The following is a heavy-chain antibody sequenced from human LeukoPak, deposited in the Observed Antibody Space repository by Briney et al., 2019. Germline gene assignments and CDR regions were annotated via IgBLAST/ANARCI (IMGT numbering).Heavy chain of an antibody. CDR3: ARDIVATIANWFDP. D-gene: IGHD5-12*01. CDR2: ISSSGSTI. CDR1: GFTFSDYY. Sequence: SGGSLRLSCAASGFTFSDYYMSWIRQAPGKGLEWVSYISSSGSTIYYADSVKGRFTISRDNAKNSLYLQMNSLRAEDTAVYYCARDIVATIANWFDPWGQGTLVAVSS. J-gene: IGHJ5*02. V-gene: IGHV3-11*01.